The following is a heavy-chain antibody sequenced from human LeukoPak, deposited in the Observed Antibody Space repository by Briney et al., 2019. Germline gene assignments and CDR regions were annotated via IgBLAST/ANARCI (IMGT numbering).Heavy chain of an antibody. CDR3: AREGATVVYFDY. J-gene: IGHJ4*02. CDR1: GYTFTSYG. V-gene: IGHV1-18*01. D-gene: IGHD4-23*01. Sequence: ASVKVSCKASGYTFTSYGISWVRQAPGQGLEWMGWISAYNGNTNYAQKFQGRVTITADESTSTAYMELSSLRSEDTAVYYCAREGATVVYFDYWGQGTLVTVSS. CDR2: ISAYNGNT.